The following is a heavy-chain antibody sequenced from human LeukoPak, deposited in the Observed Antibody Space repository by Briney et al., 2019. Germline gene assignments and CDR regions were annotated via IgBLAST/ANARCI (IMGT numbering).Heavy chain of an antibody. D-gene: IGHD4-17*01. CDR3: ATDYGDYYFDY. J-gene: IGHJ4*02. CDR1: GGSFSGYY. Sequence: PSETLSLTCAVYGGSFSGYYWSWIRQPPGKGLEWIGEINHSGSTNYSPSLKSRVTISVDTSKNQFSLKLSSVTAADTAVYYCATDYGDYYFDYWGQGTLVTVSS. V-gene: IGHV4-34*01. CDR2: INHSGST.